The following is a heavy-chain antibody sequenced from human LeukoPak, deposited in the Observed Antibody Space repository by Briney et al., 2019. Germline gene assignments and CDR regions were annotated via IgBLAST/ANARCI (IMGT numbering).Heavy chain of an antibody. J-gene: IGHJ4*02. Sequence: PGGSLRLSCAASGFTFSSYAMHWVRQAPGKGLEWVAIISYDGSNKFYADSVKGRFTISRDNSKNTLYLQMGSLGPEDTAMYYCAKVAKGNIVVVTALDYWGQGTLVTVSS. CDR3: AKVAKGNIVVVTALDY. V-gene: IGHV3-30*18. D-gene: IGHD2-21*02. CDR2: ISYDGSNK. CDR1: GFTFSSYA.